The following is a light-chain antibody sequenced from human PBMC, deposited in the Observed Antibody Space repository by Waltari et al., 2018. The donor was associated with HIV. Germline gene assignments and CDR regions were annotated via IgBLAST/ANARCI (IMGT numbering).Light chain of an antibody. Sequence: SVLTQPPSASGTPGQSVTISCSGTSSNIGPNYVSWYQQFPGTAPKLLIYRNNKRPSGVPDRVSGSKSGTAASLDISGLRSDDEAEYYCAAWDDTLTVVFGGGTKLTVL. CDR2: RNN. CDR1: SSNIGPNY. V-gene: IGLV1-47*01. CDR3: AAWDDTLTVV. J-gene: IGLJ2*01.